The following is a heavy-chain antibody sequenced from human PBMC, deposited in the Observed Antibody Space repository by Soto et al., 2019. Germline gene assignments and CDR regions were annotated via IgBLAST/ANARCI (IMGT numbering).Heavy chain of an antibody. CDR1: GFTVSSNY. Sequence: EVQLVETGGGLIQPGGSLSLSCAASGFTVSSNYMTWVRQAPGKGLEWVSFIYSGGNTFYADSVKGRFTISRDNSKNTLYLQLNSLRAEDTAVYYCARAYSSSSWFDPWGQGTLVTVSS. D-gene: IGHD6-6*01. CDR3: ARAYSSSSWFDP. CDR2: IYSGGNT. J-gene: IGHJ5*02. V-gene: IGHV3-53*02.